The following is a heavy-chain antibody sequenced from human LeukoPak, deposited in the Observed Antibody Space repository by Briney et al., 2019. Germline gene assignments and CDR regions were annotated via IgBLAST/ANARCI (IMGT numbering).Heavy chain of an antibody. CDR2: ISAYNGNT. Sequence: ASVKVSCTASGYTFTSYGISWVRQAPGQGLEWMGWISAYNGNTNSAQKLQGRVTMTTDTSTSPAYMALRSMRSHDTAVYYCARGYCCSTTCYTIDSWGQGTLVTVSS. D-gene: IGHD2-2*02. J-gene: IGHJ4*02. CDR3: ARGYCCSTTCYTIDS. CDR1: GYTFTSYG. V-gene: IGHV1-18*01.